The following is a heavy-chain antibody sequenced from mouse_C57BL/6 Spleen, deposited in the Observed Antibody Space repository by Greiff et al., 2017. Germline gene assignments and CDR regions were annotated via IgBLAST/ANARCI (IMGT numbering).Heavy chain of an antibody. V-gene: IGHV1-47*01. D-gene: IGHD2-2*01. CDR2: FHPYNDDT. J-gene: IGHJ2*01. CDR3: ARGGGYYGYDGYYFDD. Sequence: QVQLKQSGAELVKPGASVTMSCKASGYTFTTYPIEWMKQNHGKSLEWIGNFHPYNDDTKYNEKFKGKATLTVEKSSSTVYLELIRLTSDDSAVYYGARGGGYYGYDGYYFDDWGQGTTRTVSS. CDR1: GYTFTTYP.